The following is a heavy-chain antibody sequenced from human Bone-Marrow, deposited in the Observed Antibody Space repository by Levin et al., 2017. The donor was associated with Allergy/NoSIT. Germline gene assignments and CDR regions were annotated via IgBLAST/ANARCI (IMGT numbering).Heavy chain of an antibody. V-gene: IGHV3-7*01. CDR2: IKYDGSEK. J-gene: IGHJ3*02. D-gene: IGHD3-22*01. CDR3: ARIYDSTGYYSGVGAFDI. CDR1: VFTFDAYW. Sequence: GGSLRLSCAASVFTFDAYWMTWVRQAPGKGLEWVAKIKYDGSEKKYVDSGKGRFTIARDNAKNLLFLQMNSLRAEDTAVYYCARIYDSTGYYSGVGAFDIWGPGTKVTVFS.